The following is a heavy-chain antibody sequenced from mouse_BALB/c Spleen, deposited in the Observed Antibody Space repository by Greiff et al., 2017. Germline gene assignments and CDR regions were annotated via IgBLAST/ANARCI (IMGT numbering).Heavy chain of an antibody. D-gene: IGHD1-1*01. Sequence: EVHLVESGGGLVKPGGSLKLSCAASGFTFSSYAMSWVRQSPEKRLEWVAEISSGGSYTYYPDTVTGRFTISRDNAKNTLYLEMSSLRSEDTAMYYCAGGGTVVARMDYWGQGTSVTVSS. J-gene: IGHJ4*01. V-gene: IGHV5-9-4*01. CDR3: AGGGTVVARMDY. CDR2: ISSGGSYT. CDR1: GFTFSSYA.